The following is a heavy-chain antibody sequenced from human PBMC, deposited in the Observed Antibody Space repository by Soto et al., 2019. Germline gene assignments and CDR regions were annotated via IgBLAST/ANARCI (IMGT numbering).Heavy chain of an antibody. V-gene: IGHV4-30-4*01. D-gene: IGHD2-21*01. Sequence: SETLFLTCSISGGSTSSGEYYWSWIRQPPGKGLEWIGYIYYSGSTYYNPSLKSRVTISVDTSKNQFSLKLSSVTAADSAVYYCARLGAYYQSLEPWGPGTLVTVSS. J-gene: IGHJ5*02. CDR3: ARLGAYYQSLEP. CDR2: IYYSGST. CDR1: GGSTSSGEYY.